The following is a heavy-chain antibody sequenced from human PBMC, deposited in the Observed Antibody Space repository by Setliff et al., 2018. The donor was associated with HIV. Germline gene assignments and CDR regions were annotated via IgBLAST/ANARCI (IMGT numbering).Heavy chain of an antibody. J-gene: IGHJ4*02. CDR3: ATPRGLYSSSG. CDR2: IYTSGSA. D-gene: IGHD6-13*01. Sequence: PSETLSLTCTVSGGSISNYYWSWIRQPPGKGLEWIGYIYTSGSATYNPSLKSRVAMSVDTSKNQFSLSLRVEDTAVYYCATPRGLYSSSGWGQGTLVTVSS. V-gene: IGHV4-4*08. CDR1: GGSISNYY.